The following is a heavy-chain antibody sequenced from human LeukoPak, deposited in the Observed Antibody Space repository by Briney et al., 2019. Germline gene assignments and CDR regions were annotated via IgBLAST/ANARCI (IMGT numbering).Heavy chain of an antibody. V-gene: IGHV4-39*01. CDR1: GGSISSSSYY. D-gene: IGHD3-22*01. CDR3: ARGPWDLYYDSSGYYLMLDY. Sequence: PSETLSLTCTVSGGSISSSSYYWGWIRQPPGKGLEWIGSIYYSGSTYYNPSLKSRVTISVDTSKNQFSLKLSSVTAADTAVYYCARGPWDLYYDSSGYYLMLDYWGQGTLVTVSS. CDR2: IYYSGST. J-gene: IGHJ4*02.